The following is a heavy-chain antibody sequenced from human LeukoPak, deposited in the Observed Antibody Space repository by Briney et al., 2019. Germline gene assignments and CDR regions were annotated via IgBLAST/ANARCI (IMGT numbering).Heavy chain of an antibody. V-gene: IGHV3-53*01. CDR1: GFTVSSNY. CDR3: ASSVRGATEYYFDY. J-gene: IGHJ4*02. Sequence: GGFLRLSCAASGFTVSSNYMSWVRQAPGKGLEWVSVIYSGGSTYYADSVKGRFTISRDNSKNTLYLQMNSLRAEDTAVYYCASSVRGATEYYFDYWGQGTLVTVSS. D-gene: IGHD1-26*01. CDR2: IYSGGST.